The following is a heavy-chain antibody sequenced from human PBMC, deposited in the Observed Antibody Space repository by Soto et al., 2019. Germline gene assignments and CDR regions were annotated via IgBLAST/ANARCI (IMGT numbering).Heavy chain of an antibody. J-gene: IGHJ4*02. CDR1: GFTVSSNY. Sequence: GGSLRLSCAASGFTVSSNYMSWVRQAPGKGLEWVSVIYSGGSTYYADSVKGRFTISRDNSKNTLYLQMNSLRAEDTAVYYCARDQVLLWFGELSWGQGTLVTVSS. V-gene: IGHV3-66*01. CDR3: ARDQVLLWFGELS. CDR2: IYSGGST. D-gene: IGHD3-10*01.